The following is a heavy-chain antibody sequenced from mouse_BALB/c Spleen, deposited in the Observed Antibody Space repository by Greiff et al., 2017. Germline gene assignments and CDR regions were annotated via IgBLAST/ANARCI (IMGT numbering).Heavy chain of an antibody. CDR3: TREGYGSSYRYFDV. V-gene: IGHV1S22*01. Sequence: LQQPGSELVRPGASVKLSCKASGYTFTSYWMHWVKQRPGQGLEWIGNIYPGSGSTNYDEKFKSKATLTVDTSSSTAYMQLSSLTSEDSAVYYCTREGYGSSYRYFDVWGAGTTVTVSS. CDR2: IYPGSGST. D-gene: IGHD1-1*01. CDR1: GYTFTSYW. J-gene: IGHJ1*01.